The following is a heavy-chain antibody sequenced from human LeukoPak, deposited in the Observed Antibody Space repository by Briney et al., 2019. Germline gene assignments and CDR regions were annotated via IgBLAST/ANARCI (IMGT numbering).Heavy chain of an antibody. CDR1: GGSFSGYY. D-gene: IGHD3-10*01. V-gene: IGHV4-34*01. J-gene: IGHJ4*02. Sequence: KSSETLSLTCAVYGGSFSGYYWSWIRQPPGKGLEWIGEINHSGSTNYNPSLKSRVTISVDTSKNQFSLKLSSVTAADTAVYYCARSMVRGVIRYWGQGTLVTVSS. CDR2: INHSGST. CDR3: ARSMVRGVIRY.